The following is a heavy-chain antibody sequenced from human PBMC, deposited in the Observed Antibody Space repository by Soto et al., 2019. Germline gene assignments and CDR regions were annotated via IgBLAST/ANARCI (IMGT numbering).Heavy chain of an antibody. D-gene: IGHD1-20*01. CDR2: IYYSGST. J-gene: IGHJ4*02. CDR3: ARRRYGPFDY. Sequence: QLQLQESGPGLVKPSETLSLTCTVSGGSISSSSYYWGWIRQPPGKGLEWIGSIYYSGSTYYNPSLKSRVTISIETTKNQFARKLSTVTAADTAVYYCARRRYGPFDYWGQGTLVTFSS. V-gene: IGHV4-39*01. CDR1: GGSISSSSYY.